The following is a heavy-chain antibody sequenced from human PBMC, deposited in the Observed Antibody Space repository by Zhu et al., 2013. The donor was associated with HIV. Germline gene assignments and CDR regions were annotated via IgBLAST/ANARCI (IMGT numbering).Heavy chain of an antibody. CDR2: ILPALAST. V-gene: IGHV1-69*09. CDR3: ARGGGHVVVAVGTFDV. Sequence: QVQLMQSGPEVKRPGSSVRVSCQASGVKLKFHAISWIRQAPGQGLEWLGSILPALASTKYGRNFQGRVSFTADTSQNTVYMELTNLKPDDTAVFYCARGGGHVVVAVGTFDVWGKGIGHRVS. CDR1: GVKLKFHA. D-gene: IGHD2-15*01. J-gene: IGHJ3*01.